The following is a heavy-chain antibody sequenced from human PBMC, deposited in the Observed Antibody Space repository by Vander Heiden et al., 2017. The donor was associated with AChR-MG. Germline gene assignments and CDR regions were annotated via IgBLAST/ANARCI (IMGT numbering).Heavy chain of an antibody. CDR1: GGSFSGYY. CDR2: INHSGST. D-gene: IGHD2-2*01. J-gene: IGHJ5*02. Sequence: QVQLQQWGAGLLKPSETLSLTCAVYGGSFSGYYWSGIRQPPGKGLEWIGEINHSGSTNYNPSLKSRVTISVDASKNQFSLKLSSVTAADTAVYYCARDGGYCSSTSCHNWFDPWGQGTLVTVSS. CDR3: ARDGGYCSSTSCHNWFDP. V-gene: IGHV4-34*01.